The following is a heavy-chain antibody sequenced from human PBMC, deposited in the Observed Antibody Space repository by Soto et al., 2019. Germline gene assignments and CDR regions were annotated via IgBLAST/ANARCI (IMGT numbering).Heavy chain of an antibody. J-gene: IGHJ4*02. V-gene: IGHV3-23*01. CDR1: GFTFSSYA. CDR2: ISGSGGST. CDR3: AKDPAPYSSSWYVDY. D-gene: IGHD6-13*01. Sequence: PGGSLRLSCAASGFTFSSYAMSWVRQAPGKGLEWVSAISGSGGSTYYADSVKGRFTISRDNSKNTLYLQMNSLRAEDTAVYYCAKDPAPYSSSWYVDYWGQGXLVTVYS.